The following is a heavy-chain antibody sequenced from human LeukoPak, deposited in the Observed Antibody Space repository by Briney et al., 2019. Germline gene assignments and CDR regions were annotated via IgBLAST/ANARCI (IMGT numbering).Heavy chain of an antibody. CDR2: IYHSGST. J-gene: IGHJ6*03. CDR1: GGSISSSSYY. V-gene: IGHV4-39*01. Sequence: SETLSLTCTVSGGSISSSSYYWGWIRPPPGKGLEWFGSIYHSGSTYYNPSLKSRVTISVDTSKNQFSLKLSSVTAADTAVFYCAGSDYYYYMDVWGKGTTVTVSS. CDR3: AGSDYYYYMDV. D-gene: IGHD3-10*01.